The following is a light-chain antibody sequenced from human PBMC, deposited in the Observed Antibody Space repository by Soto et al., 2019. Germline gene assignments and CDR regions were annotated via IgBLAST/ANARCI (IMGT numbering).Light chain of an antibody. CDR2: DAS. Sequence: LTQSPAPLSLSPGERATLSCTASQGISSYIAWYQQKPGHPPRLLMFDASRRVAGIPPRFSGGGFGREFTLTISSLEPEDFAIYYCQQRGETFGPGTRLEI. V-gene: IGKV3-11*02. CDR3: QQRGET. J-gene: IGKJ5*01. CDR1: QGISSY.